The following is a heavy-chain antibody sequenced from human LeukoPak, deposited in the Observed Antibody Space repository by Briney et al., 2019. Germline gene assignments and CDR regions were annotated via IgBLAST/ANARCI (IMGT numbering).Heavy chain of an antibody. J-gene: IGHJ4*02. V-gene: IGHV1-69*04. CDR2: IIPVLGMA. CDR1: GGTFNSYA. CDR3: ARDRGYGN. D-gene: IGHD5-18*01. Sequence: ASVKVSCKASGGTFNSYAISWVRQAPGQGLEWMGRIIPVLGMATHAQKFQGRLTITADKSTSTAYMELSSLRSEDTAVYYCARDRGYGNWGQGTLVTVSS.